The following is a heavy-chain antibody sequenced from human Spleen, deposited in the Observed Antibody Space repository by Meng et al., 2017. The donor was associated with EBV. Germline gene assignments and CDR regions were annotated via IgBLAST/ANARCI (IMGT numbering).Heavy chain of an antibody. J-gene: IGHJ5*02. D-gene: IGHD6-19*01. Sequence: HRPLRESGPGQGSPSVTLSLTCTASGDSISSFYYWGWIRQPPGRGLEWIGSVHYTGSTYYSPSLKSRVTVSVDTSKNQFSLRLTSVTAADTAVYYCARPFPSWQSPRLDPIGAWGQGTLVTVSS. CDR1: GDSISSFYY. CDR3: ARPFPSWQSPRLDPIGA. V-gene: IGHV4-39*01. CDR2: VHYTGST.